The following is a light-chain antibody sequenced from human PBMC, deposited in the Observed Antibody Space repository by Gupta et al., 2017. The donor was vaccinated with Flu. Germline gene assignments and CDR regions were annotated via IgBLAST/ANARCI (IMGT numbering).Light chain of an antibody. CDR3: CAYAGSDTWV. CDR1: SSDIGGYKY. Sequence: QSALTQPRSVSGSPGQSVAISCTGTSSDIGGYKYVSWCQQHPGKAPNLIIYDVDKRPSGVPGRFSVSKSGNTASLTISGRQAEDEGDYYFCAYAGSDTWVFGGGTKLTVL. J-gene: IGLJ3*02. V-gene: IGLV2-11*01. CDR2: DVD.